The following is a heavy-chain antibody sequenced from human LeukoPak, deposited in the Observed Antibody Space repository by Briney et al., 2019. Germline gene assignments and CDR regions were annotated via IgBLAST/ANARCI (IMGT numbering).Heavy chain of an antibody. D-gene: IGHD5-18*01. CDR3: ARGYSYGTNYYYYGMDV. Sequence: SVKVSCKASGGTFSSYAISWVRQAPGQGLEWMGRIIPILGIANYAQKFQGRVTITADKSTSTAYMELSSLRSEDTAAYYCARGYSYGTNYYYYGMDVWGQGTTVTVSS. CDR1: GGTFSSYA. J-gene: IGHJ6*02. CDR2: IIPILGIA. V-gene: IGHV1-69*04.